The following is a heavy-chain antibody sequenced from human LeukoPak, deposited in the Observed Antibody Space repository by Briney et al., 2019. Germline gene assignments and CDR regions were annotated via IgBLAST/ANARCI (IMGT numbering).Heavy chain of an antibody. V-gene: IGHV3-30*02. Sequence: GGSLRLSCAASGFTFSSYGMHWVRQAPGKGLEWVAFIRYDGSNKYYADSVKGRFTISRDNSKNTLYLQMNSLRAEDTAVYYCAGTYYYDSSGYYPIWYWGQRTLVTVSS. CDR3: AGTYYYDSSGYYPIWY. CDR1: GFTFSSYG. D-gene: IGHD3-22*01. CDR2: IRYDGSNK. J-gene: IGHJ4*02.